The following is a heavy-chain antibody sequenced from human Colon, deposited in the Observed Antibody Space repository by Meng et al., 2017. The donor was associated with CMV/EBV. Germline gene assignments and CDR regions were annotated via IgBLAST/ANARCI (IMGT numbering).Heavy chain of an antibody. J-gene: IGHJ4*02. CDR1: GFTFKNYG. CDR2: ISSRGSSI. Sequence: SCAASGFTFKNYGMHWVRQAPGKGLEWVSYISSRGSSIYYADSVKGRFTISRDNAKNSLYLQMNSLRAEDTAVYYCARISTYYYFDFWGQGALVTVSS. D-gene: IGHD4-11*01. V-gene: IGHV3-48*03. CDR3: ARISTYYYFDF.